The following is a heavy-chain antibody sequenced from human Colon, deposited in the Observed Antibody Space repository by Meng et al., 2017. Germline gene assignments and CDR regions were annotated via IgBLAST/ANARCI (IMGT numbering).Heavy chain of an antibody. D-gene: IGHD2-2*01. J-gene: IGHJ4*02. CDR3: ASGRKYCSSTSCYGQFDY. CDR1: GGSISSSNW. Sequence: QVQLREAGPGLVKPSGTLSLPCAVSGGSISSSNWWSWVRQPPGKGLEWIGEIYHSGSTNYNPSLKSRVTISVDKSKNQFSLKLSSVTAADTAVYYCASGRKYCSSTSCYGQFDYWGQGTLVTVFS. V-gene: IGHV4-4*02. CDR2: IYHSGST.